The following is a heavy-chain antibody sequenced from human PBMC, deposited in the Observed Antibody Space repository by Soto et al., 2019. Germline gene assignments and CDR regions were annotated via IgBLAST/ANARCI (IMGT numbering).Heavy chain of an antibody. D-gene: IGHD6-6*01. CDR3: ARLVGNSWLDH. J-gene: IGHJ5*02. CDR1: GDSVSSNSAV. CDR2: TYYRSIWQT. V-gene: IGHV6-1*01. Sequence: QVQLQQSGPGLVKPSQTLSLTCAISGDSVSSNSAVWNWIRQSPSRGLEWLGRTYYRSIWQTEYGVSVTXRXTXNXXPSKTPSSVQLNSVAPEDTAMYCCARLVGNSWLDHWGQGTLVTVSS.